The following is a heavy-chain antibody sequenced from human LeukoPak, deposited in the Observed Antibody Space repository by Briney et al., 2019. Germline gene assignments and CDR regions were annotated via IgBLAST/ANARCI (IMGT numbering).Heavy chain of an antibody. V-gene: IGHV3-53*01. CDR2: IYSGGTT. CDR1: GFTVSSNY. D-gene: IGHD4-17*01. CDR3: ARGIHGAQPGFDI. Sequence: GGSLRLCCAASGFTVSSNYISWVRQAPGKGLEWVSLIYSGGTTYYADSVKGRFTISRDNSKNTLYLQMNSLRAEDTAVYFCARGIHGAQPGFDIWGQGTMVTVSS. J-gene: IGHJ3*02.